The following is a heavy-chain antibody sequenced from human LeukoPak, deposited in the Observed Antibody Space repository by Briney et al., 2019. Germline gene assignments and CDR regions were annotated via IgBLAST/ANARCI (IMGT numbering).Heavy chain of an antibody. CDR3: ARVAEMATITEDY. CDR1: GYTFTGYY. CDR2: ISAYNGNT. D-gene: IGHD5-24*01. Sequence: GASVKVSCKASGYTFTGYYMHWVRQAPGQGLEWMGWISAYNGNTNYAQKLQGRVTMTTDTSTSTAYMELRSLRSDDTAVYYCARVAEMATITEDYWGQGTLVTVSS. J-gene: IGHJ4*02. V-gene: IGHV1-18*04.